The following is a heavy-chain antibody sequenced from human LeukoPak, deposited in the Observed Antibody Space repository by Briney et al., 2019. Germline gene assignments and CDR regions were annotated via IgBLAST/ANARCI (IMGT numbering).Heavy chain of an antibody. D-gene: IGHD3-10*01. J-gene: IGHJ4*02. Sequence: GGSLRLSCAASGFTVSSSYMSWVRQAPGKGLEWVSVIYTGGNTYYADSVKGRFTISRDNSKNTLYLQMNSLRAEDTAVYYCAKDRQGSGSLDYWGQGTLVTVSS. CDR1: GFTVSSSY. V-gene: IGHV3-53*01. CDR2: IYTGGNT. CDR3: AKDRQGSGSLDY.